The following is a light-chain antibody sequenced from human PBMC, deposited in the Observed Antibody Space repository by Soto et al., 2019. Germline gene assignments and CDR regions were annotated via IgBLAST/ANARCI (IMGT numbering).Light chain of an antibody. CDR3: QQYGSPIT. Sequence: EIVLTQSPGTLSLSPGERATLSCRASQSVSSSYLAWYQQKPGQAPRLLIYGASSMATGIPDRFSGSGSGTDFNLTISRLEPEDGAVYYCQQYGSPITFGPGTKVDIK. CDR1: QSVSSSY. V-gene: IGKV3-20*01. J-gene: IGKJ3*01. CDR2: GAS.